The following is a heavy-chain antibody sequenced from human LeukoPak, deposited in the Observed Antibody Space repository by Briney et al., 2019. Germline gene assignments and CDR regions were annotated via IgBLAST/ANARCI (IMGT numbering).Heavy chain of an antibody. J-gene: IGHJ3*02. CDR1: GFTFSSYW. D-gene: IGHD2-15*01. V-gene: IGHV3-74*01. CDR3: ARETYCSGGRCHKGNAFDI. CDR2: INSDGSST. Sequence: PGGSLRLSCAASGFTFSSYWMHWVRQAPGKGLVWVSRINSDGSSTSYADSVKGRFTISRDNAKNSLYLQMNSLRADDTAVYYCARETYCSGGRCHKGNAFDIWGQGTMVTVSS.